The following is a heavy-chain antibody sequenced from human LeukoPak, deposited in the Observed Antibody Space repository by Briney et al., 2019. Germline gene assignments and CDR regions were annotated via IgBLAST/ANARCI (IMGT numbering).Heavy chain of an antibody. Sequence: SETLSLTCNVSGGSISTYYWSWIRQPPGKGLEWIGYIYYSGSTNYNPSLKSRVSISVDTSKNQFSLNLSSVTAADTAVYFCARSYSDAFDIWAKGQWSLSLQ. J-gene: IGHJ3*02. CDR3: ARSYSDAFDI. D-gene: IGHD2-15*01. V-gene: IGHV4-59*01. CDR2: IYYSGST. CDR1: GGSISTYY.